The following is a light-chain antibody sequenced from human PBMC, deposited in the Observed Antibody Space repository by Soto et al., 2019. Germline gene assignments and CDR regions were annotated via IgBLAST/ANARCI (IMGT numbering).Light chain of an antibody. CDR1: YSNIGNNY. CDR2: RND. V-gene: IGLV1-47*01. J-gene: IGLJ3*02. Sequence: QSVLTQPPSASGTPGQRVTISCSGSYSNIGNNYVYWYQQFPGTAPKLLIYRNDQRPSGVPDRFSGSKSGTSASLAISGLRSEDEADYYCAAWDDNLSGWVFGGGTKLTVL. CDR3: AAWDDNLSGWV.